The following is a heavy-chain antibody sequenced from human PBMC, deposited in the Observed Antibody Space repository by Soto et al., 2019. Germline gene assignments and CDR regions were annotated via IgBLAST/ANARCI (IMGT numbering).Heavy chain of an antibody. CDR3: ARVPNLEYSGYGWYFDY. CDR1: GYTFTSYA. V-gene: IGHV1-3*01. D-gene: IGHD5-12*01. CDR2: INAGNGNT. Sequence: ASVKVSCKASGYTFTSYAMHWVRQAPGQRLEWMGWINAGNGNTKYSQKFQGRVTITRDTSASTAYMELSSLRSEDTAVYYCARVPNLEYSGYGWYFDYWGQGTLVTVSS. J-gene: IGHJ4*02.